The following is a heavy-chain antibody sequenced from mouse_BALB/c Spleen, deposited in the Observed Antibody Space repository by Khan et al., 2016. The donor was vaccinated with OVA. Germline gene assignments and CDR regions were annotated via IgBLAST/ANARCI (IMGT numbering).Heavy chain of an antibody. CDR3: ARPSTRDDDYVMDF. Sequence: EVELVESGGDLVQPGGSLKLSCAASGFTFSSYTMSWVRQTPEKRLEWVAFITKGGGNTYYPDTVKGRFTVSRDNAKNTLYLQMNSLKSEDTAMYYCARPSTRDDDYVMDFWGQGTSVTVSS. CDR2: ITKGGGNT. CDR1: GFTFSSYT. V-gene: IGHV5-12-2*01. D-gene: IGHD2-3*01. J-gene: IGHJ4*01.